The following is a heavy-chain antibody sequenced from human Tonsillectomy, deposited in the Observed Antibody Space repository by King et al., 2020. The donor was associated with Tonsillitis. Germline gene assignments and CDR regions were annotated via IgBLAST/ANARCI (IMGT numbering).Heavy chain of an antibody. J-gene: IGHJ6*03. Sequence: VQLQESGPGLVKPSETLSLSCTVSGGSITRYYWSWIRQPPGKGLEWIGSIYYSGSTNYNPSLKSRVTISLDTSKNQFSLRLSSVTAADTAVYYCARPPKYCGGDCYSHYYMDVWGKGTTVTVSS. CDR2: IYYSGST. CDR3: ARPPKYCGGDCYSHYYMDV. D-gene: IGHD2-21*02. CDR1: GGSITRYY. V-gene: IGHV4-59*08.